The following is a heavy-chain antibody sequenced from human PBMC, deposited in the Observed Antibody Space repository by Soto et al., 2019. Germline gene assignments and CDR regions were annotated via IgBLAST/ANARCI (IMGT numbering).Heavy chain of an antibody. J-gene: IGHJ6*01. CDR1: GGSIRSGGYY. CDR2: IYYSGST. Sequence: PSETLSLTCTVSGGSIRSGGYYWSWFRQSPRRGLEWIGNIYYSGSTYYNPSLKSRLTISVDTSKNQFSLNLSSVTAADTAVYYCARDRLMATAGTARNYFGLEVWGQGTTVIVSS. V-gene: IGHV4-31*03. CDR3: ARDRLMATAGTARNYFGLEV. D-gene: IGHD5-18*01.